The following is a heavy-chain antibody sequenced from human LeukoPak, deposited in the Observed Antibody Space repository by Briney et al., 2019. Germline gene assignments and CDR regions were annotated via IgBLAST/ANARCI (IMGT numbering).Heavy chain of an antibody. J-gene: IGHJ6*03. CDR3: TTSFGVGSGSYSPQIYYYYYYMDV. CDR2: ISSSGSTV. CDR1: GFTFSSYE. V-gene: IGHV3-48*03. Sequence: GGSLRLSCAASGFTFSSYEMNWVRQAPGKGLEWVSYISSSGSTVYYADSVKGRFTISRDNSKNTLYLQMNSLKTEDTAVYYCTTSFGVGSGSYSPQIYYYYYYMDVWGKGTTVTVSS. D-gene: IGHD3-10*01.